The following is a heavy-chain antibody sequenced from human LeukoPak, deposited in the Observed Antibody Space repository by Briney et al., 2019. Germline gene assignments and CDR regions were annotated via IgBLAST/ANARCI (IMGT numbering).Heavy chain of an antibody. Sequence: SETLSLTCAVYGGSFSGYYWSWIRQPPGKGLEWIGEINHSGSTNYNPSLKSRVTISVDTSKNQFSLKLSSVTAADTAVYYCARVPTSSTSFYFDYWGQGTLVTVSS. V-gene: IGHV4-34*01. CDR2: INHSGST. J-gene: IGHJ4*02. D-gene: IGHD2-2*01. CDR3: ARVPTSSTSFYFDY. CDR1: GGSFSGYY.